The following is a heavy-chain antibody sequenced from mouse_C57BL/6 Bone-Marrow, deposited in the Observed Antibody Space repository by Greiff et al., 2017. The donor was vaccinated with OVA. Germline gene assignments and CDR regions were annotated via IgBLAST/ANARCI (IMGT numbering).Heavy chain of an antibody. J-gene: IGHJ4*01. V-gene: IGHV5-6*01. Sequence: EVQGVESGGDLVKPGGSLKLSCAASGFPFSSYGMSWVRQTPDKRLEWVATISSGGSYTYYPARVKGRFTISRDNANDTLYLQMSSLKSEDTAMYYCARRGWLLRGYYAMDYWGQGTSVTVSS. CDR3: ARRGWLLRGYYAMDY. D-gene: IGHD2-3*01. CDR1: GFPFSSYG. CDR2: ISSGGSYT.